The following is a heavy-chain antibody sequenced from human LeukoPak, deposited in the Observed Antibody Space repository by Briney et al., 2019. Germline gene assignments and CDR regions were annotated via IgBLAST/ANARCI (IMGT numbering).Heavy chain of an antibody. Sequence: SETLSLTCAVYGGSFSGYYWSWIRQPPGKGLEWIGEINHSGSTNYNPSLKSRVTIAVETSKTQFSLKLSSVTAADTAVYYCARGERLNTMTQGGCAFDIWGQGTMVTVSS. CDR3: ARGERLNTMTQGGCAFDI. D-gene: IGHD3-22*01. J-gene: IGHJ3*02. V-gene: IGHV4-34*01. CDR2: INHSGST. CDR1: GGSFSGYY.